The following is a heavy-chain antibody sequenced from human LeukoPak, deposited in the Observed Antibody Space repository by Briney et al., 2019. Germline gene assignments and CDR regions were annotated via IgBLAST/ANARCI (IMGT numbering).Heavy chain of an antibody. D-gene: IGHD3-10*01. CDR3: AREPTYGISAGYFDY. V-gene: IGHV3-74*01. CDR2: LNSDGSST. J-gene: IGHJ4*02. CDR1: GFTFSSYW. Sequence: GGSLRLSCAASGFTFSSYWMHRVRQAPGKGLVWVSRLNSDGSSTSYADSVKGRFTISRDNAKNTLYLQMNSLRAEDTAVYYCAREPTYGISAGYFDYWGQGTLVTVSS.